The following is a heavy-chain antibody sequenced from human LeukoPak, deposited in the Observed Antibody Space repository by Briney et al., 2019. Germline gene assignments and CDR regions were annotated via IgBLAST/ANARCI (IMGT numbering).Heavy chain of an antibody. CDR2: IYPGDSDT. Sequence: GESLKISCKGFGYIFSNYWIGWVRQMPGKGLEWMGIIYPGDSDTRYSPSFQGQVTISADKSISTAYLQWSSLKASDTAMYYCARRVVVVPAAMGRSYWYFDLWGRGTLVTVSS. J-gene: IGHJ2*01. CDR1: GYIFSNYW. CDR3: ARRVVVVPAAMGRSYWYFDL. D-gene: IGHD2-2*01. V-gene: IGHV5-51*01.